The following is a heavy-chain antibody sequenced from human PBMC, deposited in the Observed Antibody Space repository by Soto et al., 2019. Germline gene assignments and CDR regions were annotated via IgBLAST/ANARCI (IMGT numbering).Heavy chain of an antibody. D-gene: IGHD3-16*01. Sequence: QVQLVQSGAEVKKPGSSVKVSCKASGGTFSRYAISWVRQAPGQGLEWMGGIVAIFGTANYAQKFQGRVTITADESTSTAYMELSSLTSEDTAVYYCARDIVFGGTYGMDVWGQGTTVTVSS. CDR2: IVAIFGTA. J-gene: IGHJ6*02. CDR1: GGTFSRYA. V-gene: IGHV1-69*12. CDR3: ARDIVFGGTYGMDV.